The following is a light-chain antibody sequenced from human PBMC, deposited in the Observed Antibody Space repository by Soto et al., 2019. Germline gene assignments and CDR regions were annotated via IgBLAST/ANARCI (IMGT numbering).Light chain of an antibody. J-gene: IGLJ1*01. Sequence: QSVLTQPPSLSGAPGQRVTISCTGSSSDIGAGSEVHWYQQLPGTAPKLLIFGSTNRPSGVPDRFSGSKSATSAPLAITGLQAEDEADYYCQFYDNSLSAYVFGTGTKLTVL. CDR2: GST. V-gene: IGLV1-40*01. CDR1: SSDIGAGSE. CDR3: QFYDNSLSAYV.